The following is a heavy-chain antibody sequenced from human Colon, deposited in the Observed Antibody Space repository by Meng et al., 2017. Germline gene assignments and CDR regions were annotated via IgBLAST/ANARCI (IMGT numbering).Heavy chain of an antibody. D-gene: IGHD3-10*01. V-gene: IGHV4-61*01. CDR2: ISNSGST. J-gene: IGHJ4*02. CDR1: GASVSSGNYY. CDR3: ARDDTGRLDY. Sequence: QVQLQESGPGLVKPSQTLYLTCTVSGASVSSGNYYWSWIRQPPGKGLEWIGYISNSGSTHYNPSLKSQVTMSLDTSKNQFSLKLSSLTAADTAVYYCARDDTGRLDYWGQGTLVTVSS.